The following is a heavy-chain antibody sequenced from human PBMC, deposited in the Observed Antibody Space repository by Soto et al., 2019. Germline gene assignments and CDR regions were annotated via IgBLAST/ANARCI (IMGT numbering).Heavy chain of an antibody. J-gene: IGHJ4*02. CDR2: ISSSSSTI. D-gene: IGHD3-9*01. CDR1: EFTSSNYS. Sequence: PGLLMRDPCGASEFTSSNYSINWVSKTQGKGLEWVSYISSSSSTIYYADSVKGRFTISRDNAKNSLYLQMNSLRAEDTAVYYCARENYDILTGYYNPNPYFDYWGQGTPVTVSS. V-gene: IGHV3-48*01. CDR3: ARENYDILTGYYNPNPYFDY.